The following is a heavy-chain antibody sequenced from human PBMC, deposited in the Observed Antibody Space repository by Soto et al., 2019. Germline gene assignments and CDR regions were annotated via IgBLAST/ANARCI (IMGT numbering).Heavy chain of an antibody. CDR3: AGGGELRYFGWLDDY. Sequence: ASVKVSCKASGYTFTSYYMHWARQAPGQGLEWMGIINPSGGSTSYAQKFQGRVTMTRDTSTSTVYMELSSLRSEDTAVYYCAGGGELRYFGWLDDYWGQGTLVTVSS. J-gene: IGHJ4*02. V-gene: IGHV1-46*01. CDR1: GYTFTSYY. D-gene: IGHD3-9*01. CDR2: INPSGGST.